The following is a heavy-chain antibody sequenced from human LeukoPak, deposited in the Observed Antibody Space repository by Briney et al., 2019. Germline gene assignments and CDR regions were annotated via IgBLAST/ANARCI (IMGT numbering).Heavy chain of an antibody. CDR3: AKGSYSSGWYESDY. D-gene: IGHD6-19*01. CDR1: GFTFSTSA. V-gene: IGHV3-23*01. Sequence: GGSLRLPCTASGFTFSTSAMSWVRQAPEKGLEWVSGISGSGGSTYYADSVKGRFTISRDNSKNPLYLQMNRLRADDTAVYYCAKGSYSSGWYESDYWGQGTLVIVSS. J-gene: IGHJ4*02. CDR2: ISGSGGST.